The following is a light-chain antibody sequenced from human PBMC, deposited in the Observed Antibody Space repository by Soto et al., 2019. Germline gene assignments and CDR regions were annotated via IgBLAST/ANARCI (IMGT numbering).Light chain of an antibody. CDR2: GAS. CDR3: QQYNAWPPIT. V-gene: IGKV3-15*01. CDR1: QSVRSN. Sequence: IVMPQFPATLSVSPGERATLSCRASQSVRSNLAWYQQKPGQSPRLLIYGASTRATGIPARFSGSGSGTEFTLTISSLQSEDFAVYYCQQYNAWPPITFGQGTRLEIK. J-gene: IGKJ5*01.